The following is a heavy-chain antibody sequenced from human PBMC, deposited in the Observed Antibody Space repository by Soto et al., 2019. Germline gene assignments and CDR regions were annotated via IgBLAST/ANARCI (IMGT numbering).Heavy chain of an antibody. CDR3: AREGRGQQLPINFDY. J-gene: IGHJ4*02. V-gene: IGHV1-46*01. CDR2: INPSGGGT. Sequence: QVQLMQSGAEVKKPGASVKVSCKASGYTFTTYYMHWVRQAPGQGLEWVGIINPSGGGTNYAQKFHNNVTKTRDTPTITVYMQLSSLRSDDTAVYYCAREGRGQQLPINFDYWGQGTLLTVSS. CDR1: GYTFTTYY. D-gene: IGHD6-13*01.